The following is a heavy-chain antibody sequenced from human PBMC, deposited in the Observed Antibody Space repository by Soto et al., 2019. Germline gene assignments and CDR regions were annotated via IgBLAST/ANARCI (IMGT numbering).Heavy chain of an antibody. D-gene: IGHD4-4*01. Sequence: SETLSLTCTVSGGSISSGDYYWSWIRQPPGKGLEWIGYIYYSGSTYYNPSLKSRVTISVDRSKNQFSLKLSSVTAADTAVYNCARGMTTVTTLDYWGQGTTVTVSS. V-gene: IGHV4-30-4*01. CDR3: ARGMTTVTTLDY. CDR1: GGSISSGDYY. J-gene: IGHJ4*03. CDR2: IYYSGST.